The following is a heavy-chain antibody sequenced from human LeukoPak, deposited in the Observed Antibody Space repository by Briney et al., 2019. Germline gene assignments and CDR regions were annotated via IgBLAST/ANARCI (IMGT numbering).Heavy chain of an antibody. CDR1: GYSFTSYW. Sequence: GESLKISCQGSGYSFTSYWIGWVRQMPGKGLEWMGIIYPGDSDTRYSPSFQGQVTISADKSISTAYLQWSSLKASDTAMYYCARHEAYCSGGSCYVVYWGQGTLVTVSS. J-gene: IGHJ4*02. V-gene: IGHV5-51*01. CDR2: IYPGDSDT. D-gene: IGHD2-15*01. CDR3: ARHEAYCSGGSCYVVY.